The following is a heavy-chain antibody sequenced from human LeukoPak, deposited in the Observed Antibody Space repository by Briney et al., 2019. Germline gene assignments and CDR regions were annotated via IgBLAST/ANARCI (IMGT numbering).Heavy chain of an antibody. Sequence: GGSLRLACAASGFTFSSYAMSWVRQAPGKGLEWVSGISGSGGSTYYADSVKGRFTISRDNSKKTLYLQMNSLRAEDTAVYYCAKDSKIVGPTFRSYHYMDVWGKGTTVTVSS. CDR2: ISGSGGST. CDR3: AKDSKIVGPTFRSYHYMDV. D-gene: IGHD1-26*01. CDR1: GFTFSSYA. V-gene: IGHV3-23*01. J-gene: IGHJ6*03.